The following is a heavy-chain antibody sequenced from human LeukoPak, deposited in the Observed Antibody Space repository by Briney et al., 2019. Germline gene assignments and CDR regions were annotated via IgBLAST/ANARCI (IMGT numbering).Heavy chain of an antibody. D-gene: IGHD3-3*01. J-gene: IGHJ6*02. Sequence: GASVKVSCKASGYTFTSYAMHWVRQAPGQRLEWMGWINAGNGNTKYSQEFQGRVTITRGTSASTAYMELSSLRSEDTAVYYCARVQYHEDFWSGYYYYYGMDVWGQGTTVTVSS. V-gene: IGHV1-3*01. CDR2: INAGNGNT. CDR1: GYTFTSYA. CDR3: ARVQYHEDFWSGYYYYYGMDV.